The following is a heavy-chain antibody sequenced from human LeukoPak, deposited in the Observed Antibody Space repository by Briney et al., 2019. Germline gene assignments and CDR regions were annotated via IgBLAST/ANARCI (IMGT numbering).Heavy chain of an antibody. CDR3: ARHVGLVPFDY. V-gene: IGHV4-39*01. Sequence: SETLSLTCTVSGGSISSSSYYWGWIRQPPGKGLEWIGSIYYSGSTYYNPSLKSRVTISVDTSKNQFSLKLSSVTAADTAVYYCARHVGLVPFDYWGQGTLVTVSS. D-gene: IGHD6-19*01. J-gene: IGHJ4*02. CDR1: GGSISSSSYY. CDR2: IYYSGST.